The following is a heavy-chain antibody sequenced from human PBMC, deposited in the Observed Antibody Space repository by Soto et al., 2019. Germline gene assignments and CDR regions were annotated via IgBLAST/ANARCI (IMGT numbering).Heavy chain of an antibody. Sequence: HPVGSLRLSCAASGFTFSSYGMHWVRQAPGKGLEWVAVISYDGSNKYYADSVKGRFTISRDNSKNTLYLQMNSLRAEDTAVYYCAKDQGRGGYSYGYFSPYFDYWGQGTLVTVSS. CDR2: ISYDGSNK. J-gene: IGHJ4*02. CDR1: GFTFSSYG. V-gene: IGHV3-30*18. CDR3: AKDQGRGGYSYGYFSPYFDY. D-gene: IGHD5-18*01.